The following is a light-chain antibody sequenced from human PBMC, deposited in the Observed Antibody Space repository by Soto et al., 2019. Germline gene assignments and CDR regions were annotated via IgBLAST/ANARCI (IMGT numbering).Light chain of an antibody. Sequence: DIQMTQSPPSVSASVGDRVIITCRASQSINSYLSWYQQKLGEAPSLLIYGASKLQGGVPSRFGGSGSGTNFTLTIVNFQPEDFATYYCQQSFSTPPTFGRGTKVDIK. CDR3: QQSFSTPPT. J-gene: IGKJ4*02. CDR2: GAS. V-gene: IGKV1-39*01. CDR1: QSINSY.